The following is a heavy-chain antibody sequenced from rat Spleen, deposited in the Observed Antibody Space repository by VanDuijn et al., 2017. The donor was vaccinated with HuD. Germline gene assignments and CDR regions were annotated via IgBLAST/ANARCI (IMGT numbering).Heavy chain of an antibody. CDR3: ARGPYDGYYHGWFAY. CDR1: GFTFSSYG. Sequence: EVQLVESGGGLVQPGRSLKLSCAASGFTFSSYGMAWVRQAPTKGLEWVATITYDGSNTYYRDSVKGRFTISRDNARSTLYLQMDSLRSEDTATYYCARGPYDGYYHGWFAYWGQGTLVTVSS. V-gene: IGHV5-29*01. J-gene: IGHJ3*01. D-gene: IGHD1-12*03. CDR2: ITYDGSNT.